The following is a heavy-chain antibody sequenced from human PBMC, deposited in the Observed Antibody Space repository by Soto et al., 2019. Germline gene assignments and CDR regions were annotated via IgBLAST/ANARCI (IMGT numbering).Heavy chain of an antibody. D-gene: IGHD5-12*01. J-gene: IGHJ3*02. V-gene: IGHV3-23*01. CDR3: AKIRAKMATKSEALDI. Sequence: PGGSLRLSCAASGFTLSSYAMSWVRQAPGKGLEWVSSISGSGGTTYYAYSVKGRFTISRDNSKNTVFLQMNSLRAEDTAVYYCAKIRAKMATKSEALDIWGQGTMVTVSS. CDR2: ISGSGGTT. CDR1: GFTLSSYA.